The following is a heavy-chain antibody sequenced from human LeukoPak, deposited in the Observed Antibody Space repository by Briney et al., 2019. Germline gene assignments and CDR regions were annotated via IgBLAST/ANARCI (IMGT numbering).Heavy chain of an antibody. J-gene: IGHJ3*02. V-gene: IGHV4-59*08. CDR2: IYYSGST. Sequence: PSETLSLTCTVSGGSISSYYWSWIRQPPGKGLEWIGYIYYSGSTNYNPSLKSRVTISVDTSKNQFSLKLSSVTAADTAVYYCARLSTVTRAFDIWGQGTMVTVSS. CDR1: GGSISSYY. CDR3: ARLSTVTRAFDI. D-gene: IGHD4-17*01.